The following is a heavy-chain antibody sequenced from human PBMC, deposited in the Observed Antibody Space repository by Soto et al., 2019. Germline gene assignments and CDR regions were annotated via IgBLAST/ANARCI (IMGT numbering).Heavy chain of an antibody. V-gene: IGHV4-4*07. CDR3: TRDGMTTGDT. CDR2: VFSSVSA. CDR1: GVSVTIYT. J-gene: IGHJ4*02. D-gene: IGHD2-21*02. Sequence: ASETLSVTCIVSGVSVTIYTWSWVRQPANKGLEWIGRVFSSVSATYSPSLKSRVRISMDTPENRISLKLDSVTAADAGVYYCTRDGMTTGDTWGPGTLVTVSS.